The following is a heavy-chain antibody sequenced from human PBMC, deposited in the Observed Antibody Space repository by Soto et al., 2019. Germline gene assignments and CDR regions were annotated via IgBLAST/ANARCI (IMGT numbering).Heavy chain of an antibody. D-gene: IGHD2-2*01. V-gene: IGHV1-8*01. CDR3: ARVFSAGSTSWGTYYYYYMDV. CDR2: MNPNSGNT. J-gene: IGHJ6*03. CDR1: GYTFTSYD. Sequence: ASVKVSCKASGYTFTSYDINWVRQATGQGLEWMGWMNPNSGNTGYAQKFQGRVTMTRNTSISTAYMELSSLRSEDTAVYYCARVFSAGSTSWGTYYYYYMDVWGKGTTVTVSS.